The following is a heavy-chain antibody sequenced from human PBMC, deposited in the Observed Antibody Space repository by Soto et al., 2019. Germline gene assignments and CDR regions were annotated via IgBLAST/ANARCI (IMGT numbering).Heavy chain of an antibody. V-gene: IGHV3-23*01. CDR1: GFTLSSYA. Sequence: PGESLKISCAAAGFTLSSYAMSWVSQAPGKGLEWVSTFSGTGGYTYYADSVKGRFTISRDDSKNTLFLHMNSLRAADTAVYYCARGQRARITYGPFDPWGQVTLVTVSS. D-gene: IGHD4-17*01. J-gene: IGHJ5*02. CDR3: ARGQRARITYGPFDP. CDR2: FSGTGGYT.